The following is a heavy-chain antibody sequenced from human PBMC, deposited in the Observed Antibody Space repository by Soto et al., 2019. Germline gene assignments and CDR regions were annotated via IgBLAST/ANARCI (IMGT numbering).Heavy chain of an antibody. D-gene: IGHD3-22*01. CDR2: IVVGSGNT. Sequence: SVKVSCKASGFTFTSSAVQWVRQARGQRLEWIGWIVVGSGNTNYAQKFQERVTITRDMSTSTAYMELSSLRSEDTAVYYCAADAPAGSSGYYLQFDYWGQGTLVTVSS. CDR3: AADAPAGSSGYYLQFDY. J-gene: IGHJ4*02. V-gene: IGHV1-58*01. CDR1: GFTFTSSA.